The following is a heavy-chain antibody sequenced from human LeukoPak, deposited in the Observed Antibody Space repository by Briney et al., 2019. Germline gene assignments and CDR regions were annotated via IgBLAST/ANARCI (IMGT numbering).Heavy chain of an antibody. J-gene: IGHJ4*02. V-gene: IGHV3-74*01. Sequence: GGSLRLSCAASGFTLRSYWMHWVRQAPGKGLVWVSRIDRDGSSTSYADSVKGRLTISRDNAKNTLYLQMNSLRAEDTAVYYCAKFSLAAAGTSDYWGQGTLVTVSS. CDR1: GFTLRSYW. CDR3: AKFSLAAAGTSDY. D-gene: IGHD6-13*01. CDR2: IDRDGSST.